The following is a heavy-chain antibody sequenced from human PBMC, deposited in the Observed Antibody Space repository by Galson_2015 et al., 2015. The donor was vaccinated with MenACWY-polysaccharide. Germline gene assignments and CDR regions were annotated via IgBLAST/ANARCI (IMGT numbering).Heavy chain of an antibody. V-gene: IGHV4-4*07. CDR1: GGSIGSYY. J-gene: IGHJ5*02. CDR2: IHTSGNT. Sequence: SETLSLTCTVFGGSIGSYYWSWIRQPAGKGLEWIGRIHTSGNTNYNPSLKSRVSMSVDTSKNQFSLKLTSVTAADTAVYYCAREDDARIRRVIIRYNWFDPWGQGTLVTVSS. CDR3: AREDDARIRRVIIRYNWFDP. D-gene: IGHD3-10*01.